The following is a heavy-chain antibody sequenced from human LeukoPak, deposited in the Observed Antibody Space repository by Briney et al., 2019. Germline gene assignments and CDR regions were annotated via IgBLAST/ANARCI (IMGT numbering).Heavy chain of an antibody. Sequence: ASVKVSCKASGGTFSSYAISWVRQAPGQGLEWMGRIIPIFGTANYAQKFQGRVTITTDESTSTAYMELSSLRSEDTAVYYCARDEVGGGNSGGFYYYYYYMDVWGKGTTATVSS. CDR2: IIPIFGTA. V-gene: IGHV1-69*05. D-gene: IGHD4-23*01. CDR3: ARDEVGGGNSGGFYYYYYYMDV. J-gene: IGHJ6*03. CDR1: GGTFSSYA.